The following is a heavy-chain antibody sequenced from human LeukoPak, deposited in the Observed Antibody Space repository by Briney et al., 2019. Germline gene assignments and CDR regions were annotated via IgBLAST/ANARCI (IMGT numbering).Heavy chain of an antibody. J-gene: IGHJ4*02. CDR2: IYYSGST. D-gene: IGHD5-12*01. CDR1: GGSISSGDYY. CDR3: ASYSGYDTPRFDY. Sequence: SETLSLTCTVSGGSISSGDYYWSWIRQPPGKGLERIGYIYYSGSTYYNPSLKSRVTISVDTSKNQFSLKLSSVTAADTAVYYCASYSGYDTPRFDYWGQGTLVTVSS. V-gene: IGHV4-30-4*01.